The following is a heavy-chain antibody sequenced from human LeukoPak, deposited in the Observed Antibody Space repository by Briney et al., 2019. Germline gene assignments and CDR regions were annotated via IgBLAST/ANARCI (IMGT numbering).Heavy chain of an antibody. V-gene: IGHV3-7*01. D-gene: IGHD3-3*01. Sequence: GGALRLSCAASGFTFSSYWMSWVRQAPGKGLEGVANIKQDGSEKYYVDSVKGRFTISRDNAKNSLYLQMNSLRAEDTAVYYCARVDTIFGVVIHDAFDIWGQGTMVTVSS. CDR1: GFTFSSYW. J-gene: IGHJ3*02. CDR2: IKQDGSEK. CDR3: ARVDTIFGVVIHDAFDI.